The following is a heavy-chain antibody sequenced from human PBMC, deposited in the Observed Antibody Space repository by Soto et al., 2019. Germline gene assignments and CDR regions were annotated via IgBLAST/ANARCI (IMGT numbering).Heavy chain of an antibody. Sequence: PGVSLRLSCAASGFTFSSYSMNWVRQAPGKGLEWVSSISSSSSYIYYADSVKGRFTISRDNAKNSLYLQMNSLRAEDTAVYYCASLPYYYGSGSYVLPDYYYYMDVWGKGTTVTVSS. CDR1: GFTFSSYS. CDR3: ASLPYYYGSGSYVLPDYYYYMDV. J-gene: IGHJ6*03. V-gene: IGHV3-21*01. D-gene: IGHD3-10*01. CDR2: ISSSSSYI.